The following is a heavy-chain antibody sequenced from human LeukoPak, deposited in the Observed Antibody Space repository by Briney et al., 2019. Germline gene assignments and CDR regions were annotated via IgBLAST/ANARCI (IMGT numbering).Heavy chain of an antibody. Sequence: GGSLSHSCGASGFTFSAYAMTWVRQAPGKGLEWVSSIGSDNKPHYSESVKGRFAISRDNSKSMLLLQLNSLRAEDTALCYCTRDLHDYVAIYVCGQGTTVTVSS. CDR1: GFTFSAYA. J-gene: IGHJ6*02. CDR2: IGSDNKP. CDR3: TRDLHDYVAIYV. D-gene: IGHD3-10*02. V-gene: IGHV3-23*01.